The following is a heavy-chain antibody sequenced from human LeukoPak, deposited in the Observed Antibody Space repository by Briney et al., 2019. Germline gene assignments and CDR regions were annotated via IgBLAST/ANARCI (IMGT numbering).Heavy chain of an antibody. V-gene: IGHV3-21*01. CDR1: GFTFSHYS. J-gene: IGHJ4*02. D-gene: IGHD3-10*01. CDR2: ISTSSSYI. CDR3: ARAGFTFSDYFGSFFDY. Sequence: PGGSLRLSCAASGFTFSHYSMNWVRQPPGKGLEWVSSISTSSSYIYYADSVKGRFTVSRNNAKNSLYLQMDSLRAEDTAVYYCARAGFTFSDYFGSFFDYWGQGTLVTVSS.